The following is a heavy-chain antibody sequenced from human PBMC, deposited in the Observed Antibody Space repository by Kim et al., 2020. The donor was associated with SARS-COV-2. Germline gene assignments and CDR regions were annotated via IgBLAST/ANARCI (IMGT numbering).Heavy chain of an antibody. D-gene: IGHD3-10*02. Sequence: YAQKFQGRVTITADKSTSTAYMELSSLRSEDTAVYYCARARWSGSRKFDYWGQGTLVTVSS. CDR3: ARARWSGSRKFDY. J-gene: IGHJ4*02. V-gene: IGHV1-69*04.